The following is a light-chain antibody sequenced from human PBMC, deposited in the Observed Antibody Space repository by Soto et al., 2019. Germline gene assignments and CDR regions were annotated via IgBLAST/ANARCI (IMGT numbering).Light chain of an antibody. Sequence: DIVLTQSPATLSLSPGERATLSCRASQSVSSYLAWYQQKPGQATRLLIYDASNRATGIPARFSGSGSGTDFTLTISSLEPEYFAVYYCQQRSNCPPLYTFGQGTKVDIK. CDR2: DAS. V-gene: IGKV3-11*01. J-gene: IGKJ2*01. CDR3: QQRSNCPPLYT. CDR1: QSVSSY.